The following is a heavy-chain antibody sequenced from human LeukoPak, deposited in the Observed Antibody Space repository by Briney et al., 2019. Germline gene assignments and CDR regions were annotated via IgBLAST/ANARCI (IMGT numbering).Heavy chain of an antibody. CDR3: ARDRGIAAAGYYYSGMDV. J-gene: IGHJ6*02. Sequence: SQTLSLTCAISGVSVSSNSAAWNWIRQSPSRGIEWLGRTYYRSKWYNNYAISVKSRITINPDTSKNQFSLQLNSVTPEDTAVYYCARDRGIAAAGYYYSGMDVWGQGTTVTVSS. D-gene: IGHD6-13*01. CDR1: GVSVSSNSAA. V-gene: IGHV6-1*01. CDR2: TYYRSKWYN.